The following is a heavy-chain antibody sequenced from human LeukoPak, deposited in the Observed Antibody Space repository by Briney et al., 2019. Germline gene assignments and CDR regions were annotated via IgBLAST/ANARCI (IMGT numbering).Heavy chain of an antibody. CDR2: IYYSGST. V-gene: IGHV4-30-4*08. J-gene: IGHJ4*02. D-gene: IGHD1-14*01. CDR1: GGSISSGDYY. CDR3: ARAFPQTNLFDY. Sequence: SETLSLTCTVSGGSISSGDYYWSWIRQPPGKGLEWIGYIYYSGSTYYNPSLKSRVTISVDTSKNQFSLKLSSVTAADTAVYYCARAFPQTNLFDYWGQGTLVTVSS.